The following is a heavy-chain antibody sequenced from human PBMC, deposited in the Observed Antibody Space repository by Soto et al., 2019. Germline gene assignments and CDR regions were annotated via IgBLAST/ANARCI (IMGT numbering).Heavy chain of an antibody. V-gene: IGHV1-69*06. CDR1: GGTFSSYA. J-gene: IGHJ6*02. CDR2: IIPIFGTA. D-gene: IGHD6-13*01. CDR3: ARDRSQEQLEPPDYYYYGTDV. Sequence: SVKVSCKASGGTFSSYAISWVRQAPGQGLEWMGGIIPIFGTANYAQKFQGRVTITADKSTSTAYMELSSLRSEDTAVYYCARDRSQEQLEPPDYYYYGTDVWGQGTTVTVSS.